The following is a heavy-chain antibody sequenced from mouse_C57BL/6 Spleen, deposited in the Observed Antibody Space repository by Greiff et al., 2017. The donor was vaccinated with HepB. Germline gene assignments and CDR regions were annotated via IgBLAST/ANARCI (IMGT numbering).Heavy chain of an antibody. CDR1: GFTFSSYA. J-gene: IGHJ2*01. V-gene: IGHV5-4*03. D-gene: IGHD1-1*01. CDR3: ARGGITTVVAVDY. Sequence: EVKLVESGGGLVKPGGSLKLSCAASGFTFSSYAMSWVRQTPEKRLEWVATISDGGSYTYYPDNVKGRFTNSRDNAKNNLYLQMSHLKSEDTAMYYCARGGITTVVAVDYWGQGTTLTVSS. CDR2: ISDGGSYT.